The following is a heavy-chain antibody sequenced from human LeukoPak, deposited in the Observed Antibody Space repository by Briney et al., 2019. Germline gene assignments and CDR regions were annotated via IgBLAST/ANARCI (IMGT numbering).Heavy chain of an antibody. CDR2: ISYDGSNK. Sequence: GGSLRLSCAASGFTFSSYAMHWVRQAPGKGLEWVAVISYDGSNKYYADSVKGRFTISRDNSKNTLYLQMNSLRAEDTAVYYCARDQRLYYYDSSGDVFDIWGQGTMVTVSS. CDR3: ARDQRLYYYDSSGDVFDI. D-gene: IGHD3-22*01. J-gene: IGHJ3*02. V-gene: IGHV3-30-3*01. CDR1: GFTFSSYA.